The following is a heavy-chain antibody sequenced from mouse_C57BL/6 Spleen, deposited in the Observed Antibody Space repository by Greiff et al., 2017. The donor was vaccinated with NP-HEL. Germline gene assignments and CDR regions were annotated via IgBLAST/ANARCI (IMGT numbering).Heavy chain of an antibody. J-gene: IGHJ1*03. D-gene: IGHD1-1*01. CDR1: GFSFNTYA. Sequence: GGGLVQPKGSLKLSCAASGFSFNTYAMNWVRQAPGKGLEWVARIRSKSNNYATYYADSVKDRFTISRDDSESMLYLQMNNLKTEDTAMYYCVRNYGSSSRWYFDVWGTGTTVTVSS. CDR2: IRSKSNNYAT. V-gene: IGHV10-1*01. CDR3: VRNYGSSSRWYFDV.